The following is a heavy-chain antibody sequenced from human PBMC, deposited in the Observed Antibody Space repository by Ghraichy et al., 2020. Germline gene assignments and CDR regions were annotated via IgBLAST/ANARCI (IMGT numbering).Heavy chain of an antibody. J-gene: IGHJ4*02. Sequence: SETLSLTCTVSGGSISVYSWSWIRQPPGKGLEWIGYIFYRGSTNYNPSLESRVTISVDTSKNQFSLKLRSVTAADTAVYYCARTSYGGPNYYFDYWGQGTLVTVSS. CDR1: GGSISVYS. CDR2: IFYRGST. V-gene: IGHV4-59*01. CDR3: ARTSYGGPNYYFDY. D-gene: IGHD4/OR15-4a*01.